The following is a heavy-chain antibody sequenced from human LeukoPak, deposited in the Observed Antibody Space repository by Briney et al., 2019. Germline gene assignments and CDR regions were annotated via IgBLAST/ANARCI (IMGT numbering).Heavy chain of an antibody. D-gene: IGHD3-22*01. V-gene: IGHV1-18*01. CDR2: ISAYNGNT. CDR1: GYTFTSYG. J-gene: IGHJ4*02. Sequence: GASVKVSCKASGYTFTSYGISWVRQAPGQGLEWMGWISAYNGNTNYAQKLQGRVTMTTGTSTSTAYMELRSLRSDDTAVYYCARLFGIAVSGYYPDYWGQGTLVTVSS. CDR3: ARLFGIAVSGYYPDY.